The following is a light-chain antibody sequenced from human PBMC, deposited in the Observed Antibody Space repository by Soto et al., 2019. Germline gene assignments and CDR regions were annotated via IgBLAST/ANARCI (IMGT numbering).Light chain of an antibody. J-gene: IGKJ1*01. V-gene: IGKV3-15*01. CDR2: GAS. CDR3: QQYNNWPPT. Sequence: EIVMTQSPATLSVSPGERATLSCRASQSLSSDLAWYQQKPGQAPRLLIYGASTIATGIPSRFSGSGSGTEFTLTISSLQSEDFAIYYCQQYNNWPPTFGQGTKVEIK. CDR1: QSLSSD.